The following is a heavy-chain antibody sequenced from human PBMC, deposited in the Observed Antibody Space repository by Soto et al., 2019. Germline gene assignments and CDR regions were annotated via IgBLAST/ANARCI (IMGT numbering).Heavy chain of an antibody. V-gene: IGHV4-34*01. CDR1: GGSFSNYY. Sequence: SETLSLTCAVYGGSFSNYYWSWIRQPPGKGLEWIGEINQSGITNYNPSLKSRVTIPEDASKNQFSLKLSSVTAADTAVYYCARGNGIASRPADYWGQGTLVTVSS. CDR3: ARGNGIASRPADY. CDR2: INQSGIT. J-gene: IGHJ4*02. D-gene: IGHD6-13*01.